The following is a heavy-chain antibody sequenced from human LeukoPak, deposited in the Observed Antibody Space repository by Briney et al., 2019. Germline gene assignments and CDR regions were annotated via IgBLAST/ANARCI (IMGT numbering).Heavy chain of an antibody. D-gene: IGHD3-9*01. Sequence: SVKVSCXASGGTFSSYAISWVRQAPRQGLEWMGGIIPIFGTANYAQKFQGRVTITADESTSTAYMELSSLRSEDTAVYYCAAPPLLTGYPYGIWGQGTMVTVSS. J-gene: IGHJ3*02. CDR2: IIPIFGTA. V-gene: IGHV1-69*13. CDR1: GGTFSSYA. CDR3: AAPPLLTGYPYGI.